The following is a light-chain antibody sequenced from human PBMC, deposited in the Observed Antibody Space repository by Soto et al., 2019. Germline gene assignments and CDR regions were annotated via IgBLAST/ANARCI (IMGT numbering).Light chain of an antibody. J-gene: IGKJ1*01. V-gene: IGKV3-11*01. CDR3: HQRQSWPRT. Sequence: SALTQYQATMFSLARDRAPVCCRASQYINTRLAWYQHRPGQAPRLLIYQTSIRAAGIPARFSASGSGTDFTLTISDVQPEDFALYYCHQRQSWPRTFGQGTKVDIK. CDR2: QTS. CDR1: QYINTR.